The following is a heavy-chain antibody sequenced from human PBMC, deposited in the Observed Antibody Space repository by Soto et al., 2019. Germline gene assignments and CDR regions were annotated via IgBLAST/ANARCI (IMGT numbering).Heavy chain of an antibody. D-gene: IGHD1-20*01. V-gene: IGHV3-20*04. CDR3: ARAYTPDYYYYGMDV. CDR2: INWNGGST. J-gene: IGHJ6*02. Sequence: GGSLRLSCAASGFTFDDYGMSWVRQAPGKGLEWVSGINWNGGSTGYADSVKGRFTISRDNAKNSLYLQMKSLRAEDTALYYCARAYTPDYYYYGMDVWGQGTTVTVSS. CDR1: GFTFDDYG.